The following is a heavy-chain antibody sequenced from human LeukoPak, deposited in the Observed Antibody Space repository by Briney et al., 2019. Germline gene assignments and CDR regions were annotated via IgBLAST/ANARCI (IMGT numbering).Heavy chain of an antibody. D-gene: IGHD3-10*01. CDR3: ARDQAGYYYGSGDAFDI. CDR2: IYYSGST. J-gene: IGHJ3*02. CDR1: GYSISSSSYY. Sequence: SETLSLTCTVSGYSISSSSYYWGWIRQPPGKGLEWIGSIYYSGSTYYNPSLKSRVTISVDTSKNQFSLKLSSVTAADTAVYYCARDQAGYYYGSGDAFDIWGQGTMVTVSS. V-gene: IGHV4-39*07.